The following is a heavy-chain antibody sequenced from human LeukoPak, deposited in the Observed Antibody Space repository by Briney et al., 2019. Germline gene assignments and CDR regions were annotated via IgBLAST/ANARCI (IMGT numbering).Heavy chain of an antibody. Sequence: GGSLRLSCAASGFTVSSNYMSWVRQAPGKGLEWVSVIYSGGSTYYADSVKGRFTISRHNSKNTLYLQMNSLRAEDTAVYYCAREGRSSGWSHFDYWGQGTLVTVSS. D-gene: IGHD6-19*01. CDR3: AREGRSSGWSHFDY. CDR1: GFTVSSNY. J-gene: IGHJ4*02. V-gene: IGHV3-53*04. CDR2: IYSGGST.